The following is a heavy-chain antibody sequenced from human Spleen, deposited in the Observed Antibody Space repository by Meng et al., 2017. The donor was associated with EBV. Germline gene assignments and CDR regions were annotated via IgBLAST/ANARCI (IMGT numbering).Heavy chain of an antibody. CDR1: GGTFRSDA. D-gene: IGHD3-10*01. CDR3: ASESGRGFTPDY. V-gene: IGHV1-69*01. J-gene: IGHJ4*02. CDR2: LIPMSDAP. Sequence: VKSGGEGKKPGSSVKVACKTSGGTFRSDAVSWVRQAHGQGLEWMGGLIPMSDAPHYAQKFQDRVRITADESTSTHYMDLSGLRSEDTAVYYCASESGRGFTPDYWGQGTLVTVSS.